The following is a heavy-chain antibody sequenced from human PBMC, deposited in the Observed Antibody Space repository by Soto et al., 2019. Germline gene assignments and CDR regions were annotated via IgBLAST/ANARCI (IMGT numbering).Heavy chain of an antibody. CDR3: AKAAPSYSSGLYGFGDY. CDR2: ISYDGSNK. V-gene: IGHV3-30*18. D-gene: IGHD6-19*01. J-gene: IGHJ4*02. CDR1: GFTFSSYG. Sequence: QVQLVESWGGVVQPGRSLRLSCAASGFTFSSYGMHWVRQAPGKGLEWVAVISYDGSNKYYADSVKGRFTISRDNSKNTLYLQMNSLRAEDTAVYYCAKAAPSYSSGLYGFGDYCVQGSMVTVSS.